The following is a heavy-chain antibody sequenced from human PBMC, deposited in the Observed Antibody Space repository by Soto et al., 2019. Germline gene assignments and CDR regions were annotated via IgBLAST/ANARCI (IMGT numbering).Heavy chain of an antibody. Sequence: GESLKLSCKTSGYSFTSHWIGWVRQMHGKGLEWMGIIYPGDSDTRYSPSFQGQVTISVDESINTAYLQLGSLKASDTAMYYCARDGRSSTWFFDYWGQGTLVTVSS. CDR3: ARDGRSSTWFFDY. J-gene: IGHJ4*02. V-gene: IGHV5-51*01. CDR1: GYSFTSHW. D-gene: IGHD6-13*01. CDR2: IYPGDSDT.